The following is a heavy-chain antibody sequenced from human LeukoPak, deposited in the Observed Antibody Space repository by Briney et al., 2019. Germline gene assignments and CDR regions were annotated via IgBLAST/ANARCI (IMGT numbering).Heavy chain of an antibody. V-gene: IGHV3-15*01. J-gene: IGHJ4*02. CDR2: IKSKTEGGTT. Sequence: GGSLRLSCAASGFTFNNAWMNWVRQAPGKGLEWVGRIKSKTEGGTTVYAATVKGRFTISRDNSQNTVFLQMNSLRVEDTAVYYCAKVDYWSPENYFDSWGQGTLVTVSS. CDR1: GFTFNNAW. CDR3: AKVDYWSPENYFDS. D-gene: IGHD1-1*01.